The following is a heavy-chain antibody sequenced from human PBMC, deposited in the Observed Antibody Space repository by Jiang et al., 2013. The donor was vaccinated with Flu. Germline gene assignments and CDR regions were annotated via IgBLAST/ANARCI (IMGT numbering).Heavy chain of an antibody. D-gene: IGHD3-10*01. J-gene: IGHJ6*02. Sequence: GAEVKKPGASVKVSCKASGYTFTSYAMHWVRQAPGQRLEWMGWINAGNGNTKYSQKFQGRVTITRDTSASTAYMELSSLRSEDTAVYYCARVPHLYGSGSYYYGMDVWGQGTTVTVSS. V-gene: IGHV1-3*01. CDR2: INAGNGNT. CDR1: GYTFTSYA. CDR3: ARVPHLYGSGSYYYGMDV.